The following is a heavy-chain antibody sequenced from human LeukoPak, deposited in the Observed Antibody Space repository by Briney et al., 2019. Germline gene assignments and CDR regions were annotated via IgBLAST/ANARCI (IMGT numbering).Heavy chain of an antibody. Sequence: PSETLSLTCTVSGGSITTANYYWTRIPPEPQQDLEGIVNNYYSSSYFYNPSLKSRVTISVDTSKNQFSLDLTSVTAADTAVYYCAAKPGYCSGGSCYSQNGTWFDPWGQGTLVTVSS. CDR2: NYYSSSY. CDR3: AAKPGYCSGGSCYSQNGTWFDP. V-gene: IGHV4-31*03. CDR1: GGSITTANYY. D-gene: IGHD2-15*01. J-gene: IGHJ5*02.